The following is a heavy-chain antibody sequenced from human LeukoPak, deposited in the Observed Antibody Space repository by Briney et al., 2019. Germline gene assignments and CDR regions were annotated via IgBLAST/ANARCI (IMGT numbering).Heavy chain of an antibody. Sequence: SETLSLTCTVSGASTRSYYWSWIRQPPGQRLEWVGFIFYTGSTNYNPSLKGRVTISIDTSKSQFSLKLSSVTAADTAVYYCAKDQSFYGDFPGGYDYWGQGTLVTVSS. J-gene: IGHJ4*02. D-gene: IGHD4-17*01. CDR3: AKDQSFYGDFPGGYDY. CDR1: GASTRSYY. CDR2: IFYTGST. V-gene: IGHV4-59*01.